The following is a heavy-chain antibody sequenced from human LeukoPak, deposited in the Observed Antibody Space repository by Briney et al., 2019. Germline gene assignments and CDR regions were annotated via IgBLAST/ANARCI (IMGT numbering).Heavy chain of an antibody. V-gene: IGHV1-18*01. J-gene: IGHJ6*02. D-gene: IGHD2-21*02. Sequence: ASVKVSCKASGYIFANYGLSWVRQVPGQGLEWMGWINVASGKTNYAQNLQDRVTMTTDTSTSTAYMELRSLRSDDTAVYYCARDRDVEGYGMDVWGQGTTVTVSS. CDR2: INVASGKT. CDR3: ARDRDVEGYGMDV. CDR1: GYIFANYG.